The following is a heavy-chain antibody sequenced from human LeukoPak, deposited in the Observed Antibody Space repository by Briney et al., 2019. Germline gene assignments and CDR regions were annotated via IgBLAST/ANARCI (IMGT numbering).Heavy chain of an antibody. CDR2: IYYSGST. Sequence: SETLSLTCTVPGGPISSYYWSWIRQPPGKGLEWIRYIYYSGSTNYNPSLKSRVTISVDTSKNQFSLKLSSVTAADTAVYYCARDWPELGYCSSTSCSYYYYMDVWGKGTTVTVSS. D-gene: IGHD2-2*01. V-gene: IGHV4-59*01. J-gene: IGHJ6*03. CDR1: GGPISSYY. CDR3: ARDWPELGYCSSTSCSYYYYMDV.